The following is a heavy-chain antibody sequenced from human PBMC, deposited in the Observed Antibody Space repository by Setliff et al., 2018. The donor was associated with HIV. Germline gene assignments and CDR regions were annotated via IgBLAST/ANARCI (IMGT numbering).Heavy chain of an antibody. CDR3: ARLPRGPWRWDY. V-gene: IGHV4-4*09. J-gene: IGHJ4*02. CDR2: IYSNGIT. CDR1: CGSIGVDC. Sequence: PSETLSLTCTVSCGSIGVDCWSWIRQPPGKGLEWIGYIYSNGITRYNPSLKSRVTISLDTSTIEFSLTLKSVTAADTAIYYCARLPRGPWRWDYWGQGMLVTVSS. D-gene: IGHD5-12*01.